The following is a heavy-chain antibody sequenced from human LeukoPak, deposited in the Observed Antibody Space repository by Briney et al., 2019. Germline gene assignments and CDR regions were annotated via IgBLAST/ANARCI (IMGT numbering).Heavy chain of an antibody. V-gene: IGHV4-34*01. CDR3: ASRGSSWYGHIDY. CDR1: GGSFSGYY. D-gene: IGHD6-13*01. J-gene: IGHJ4*02. CDR2: INHSGST. Sequence: PSETLSLTCAVYGGSFSGYYWSWIRQLPGKGLEWIGEINHSGSTNYNPSLKSRVTISVDTSKNQFSLKLSSLTAADTAVYYCASRGSSWYGHIDYWGQGTLVTVSS.